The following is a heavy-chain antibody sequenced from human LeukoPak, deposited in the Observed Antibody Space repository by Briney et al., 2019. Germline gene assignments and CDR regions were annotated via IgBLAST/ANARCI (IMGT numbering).Heavy chain of an antibody. Sequence: PGGSLRLSCAASGFTLSSYSMNWVRQAPGRGLEWVSSISSSSSYIYYADSVKGRFTISRDNAKNSLYLQMNSLRAEDTAVYYCARGCSGGSCYSFMPFDYWGQGTLVTVSS. CDR3: ARGCSGGSCYSFMPFDY. CDR2: ISSSSSYI. D-gene: IGHD2-15*01. CDR1: GFTLSSYS. J-gene: IGHJ4*02. V-gene: IGHV3-21*01.